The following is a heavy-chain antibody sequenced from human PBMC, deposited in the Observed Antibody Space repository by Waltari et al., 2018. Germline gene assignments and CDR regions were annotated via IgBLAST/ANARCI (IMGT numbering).Heavy chain of an antibody. V-gene: IGHV1-69*04. CDR1: GGTFSSYA. D-gene: IGHD2-15*01. Sequence: QVQLVQSGAEVKKPGSSVKVSCKASGGTFSSYAFSRVRQAPGQGLEWMGGIIPILGIANYAQKFQGRVTITADESTSTAYMELSSLRSEDTAVYYCARDRYCSGGSCYYPFDYWGQGTLVTVSS. J-gene: IGHJ4*02. CDR3: ARDRYCSGGSCYYPFDY. CDR2: IIPILGIA.